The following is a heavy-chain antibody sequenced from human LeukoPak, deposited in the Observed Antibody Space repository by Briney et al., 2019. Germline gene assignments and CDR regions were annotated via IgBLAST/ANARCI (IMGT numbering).Heavy chain of an antibody. CDR1: GFTLQTYW. Sequence: PGGSLRLSCAASGFTLQTYWMGWVRQALGRGLEWVANIIQDGSETYYVDSVKGRFTISRDNAKNSLYLQMNSLRAEDTAVYFCARWVTTSYFGMDAWGQGTTVTVSS. J-gene: IGHJ6*02. CDR2: IIQDGSET. D-gene: IGHD4-17*01. CDR3: ARWVTTSYFGMDA. V-gene: IGHV3-7*05.